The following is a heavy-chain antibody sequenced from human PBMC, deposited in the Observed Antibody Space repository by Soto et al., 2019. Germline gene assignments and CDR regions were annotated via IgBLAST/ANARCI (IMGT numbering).Heavy chain of an antibody. Sequence: PXGTLALTCAVSGYSIGSGYYWCCIRQSPGKGLEWIGTIFHSGSTYHNPSLRSRVTISLDTSNNQFSLRLTGVTAADTAVYYCARGLEFNGMDVWGQGTTVTVSS. D-gene: IGHD3-10*01. V-gene: IGHV4-38-2*01. J-gene: IGHJ6*02. CDR1: GYSIGSGYY. CDR2: IFHSGST. CDR3: ARGLEFNGMDV.